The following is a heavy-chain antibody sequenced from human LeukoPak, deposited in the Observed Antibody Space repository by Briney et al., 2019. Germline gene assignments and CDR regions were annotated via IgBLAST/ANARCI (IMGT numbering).Heavy chain of an antibody. D-gene: IGHD3-22*01. CDR3: ARAGYYDSSGYSYAFDI. V-gene: IGHV4-39*07. CDR1: GGSISSSSYY. J-gene: IGHJ3*02. CDR2: IYYSGST. Sequence: SETLSLTCTVSGGSISSSSYYWGWIRQPPGKGLEWIGSIYYSGSTNYNPSLKSRVTISVDTSKNQFSLKLSSVTAADTAVYYCARAGYYDSSGYSYAFDIWGQGTMVTVSS.